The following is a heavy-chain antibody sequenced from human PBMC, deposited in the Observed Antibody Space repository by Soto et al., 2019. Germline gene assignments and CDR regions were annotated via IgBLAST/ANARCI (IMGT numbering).Heavy chain of an antibody. CDR3: ARVHIVVVPAALLNWFDP. D-gene: IGHD2-2*01. Sequence: QVQLQQWGAGLLKPSETLSLTCAVYGGSFSGYYWSWIRQPPGKGLEWIGEINHSGSTNYNPSLKSRVTISVDTSKNQFSLKLSSVTAADTAVYYCARVHIVVVPAALLNWFDPWGQGTLVTVSS. V-gene: IGHV4-34*01. J-gene: IGHJ5*02. CDR2: INHSGST. CDR1: GGSFSGYY.